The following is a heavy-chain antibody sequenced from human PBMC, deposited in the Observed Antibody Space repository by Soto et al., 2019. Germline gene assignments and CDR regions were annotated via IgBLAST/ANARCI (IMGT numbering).Heavy chain of an antibody. CDR1: GGSISSGEYY. V-gene: IGHV4-30-4*01. J-gene: IGHJ6*02. CDR2: IYYSGST. Sequence: PSETRSLTCTVSGGSISSGEYYWSWIRQPPGKGLEWIGYIYYSGSTYYNPSRKSLVTISVDTSKNQCSLKLSSVTAADTAVYYCARDTLIFRVSQRPDGTNVWGQGSTVTVSS. CDR3: ARDTLIFRVSQRPDGTNV. D-gene: IGHD3-3*01.